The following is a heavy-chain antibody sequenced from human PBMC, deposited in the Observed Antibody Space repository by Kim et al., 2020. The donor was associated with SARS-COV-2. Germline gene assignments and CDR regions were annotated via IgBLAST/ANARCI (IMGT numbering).Heavy chain of an antibody. J-gene: IGHJ5*02. CDR1: GGSISSSSYY. V-gene: IGHV4-39*01. CDR3: AGSITIFGVLPNWFDP. CDR2: IYYSGST. D-gene: IGHD3-3*01. Sequence: SETLSLTCTVSGGSISSSSYYWGWIRQPPGKGLEWIGSIYYSGSTYYNPSLKSRVTISVDTSKNQFSLKLSSVTAADTAVYYCAGSITIFGVLPNWFDPWGQGTLVTVSS.